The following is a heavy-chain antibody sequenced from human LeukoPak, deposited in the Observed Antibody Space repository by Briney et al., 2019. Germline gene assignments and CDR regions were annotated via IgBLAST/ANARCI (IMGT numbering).Heavy chain of an antibody. V-gene: IGHV4-59*12. CDR3: ALLPSHRGDSSGP. J-gene: IGHJ5*02. CDR1: GGSISSYY. D-gene: IGHD3-22*01. Sequence: PSETLSLTCTVSGGSISSYYWSWIRQPPGKGLEWIGYIYYSGSTNYNPSLKSRVTISVDTSKNQFSLQLNSVTPEDTAVYYCALLPSHRGDSSGPWGQGTLVTVSS. CDR2: IYYSGST.